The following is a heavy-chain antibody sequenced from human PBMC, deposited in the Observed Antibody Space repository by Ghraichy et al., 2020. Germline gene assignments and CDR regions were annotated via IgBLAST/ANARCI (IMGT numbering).Heavy chain of an antibody. V-gene: IGHV3-23*01. CDR2: ISASGGST. D-gene: IGHD5-12*01. CDR1: GFTFSAYA. J-gene: IGHJ6*02. CDR3: AKEFGASGYDRYYYYYGLDV. Sequence: GGSLRLSCAASGFTFSAYAMNWVRQAPGKGLEWVSGISASGGSTYYADSVKGRFTISRDNSENTLFLQIHSLRAEDTALYYCAKEFGASGYDRYYYYYGLDVWGQGTTVTVSS.